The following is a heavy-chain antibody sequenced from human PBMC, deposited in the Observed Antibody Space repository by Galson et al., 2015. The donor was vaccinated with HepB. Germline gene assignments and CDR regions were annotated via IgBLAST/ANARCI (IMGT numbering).Heavy chain of an antibody. Sequence: SLRLSCAASGFTFSDYYMSWIRQAPGEGLEWVSYISSSGSAVYYADSVKGRFTISRDNAKNSLYLQMDSLRAEDTAVYYCARGSGDYSKVYDCWGQGTLVTVSS. J-gene: IGHJ4*02. V-gene: IGHV3-11*01. D-gene: IGHD1-26*01. CDR2: ISSSGSAV. CDR3: ARGSGDYSKVYDC. CDR1: GFTFSDYY.